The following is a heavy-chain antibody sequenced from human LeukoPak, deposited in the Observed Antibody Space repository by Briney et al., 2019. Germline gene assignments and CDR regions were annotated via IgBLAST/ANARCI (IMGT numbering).Heavy chain of an antibody. CDR1: GYTFTGYY. V-gene: IGHV1-2*02. CDR2: XXXXXXGT. D-gene: IGHD2-2*01. J-gene: IGHJ6*02. Sequence: ASVKVSCKASGYTFTGYYMHWVRXXXXXXXXXXXXXXXXXXGTNYAQKFQGRVTMTRDTSISTAYMELSRLRSDDTAVYYCARTPWDIVVVPAERFYGMDVWGQGTTVTVSS. CDR3: ARTPWDIVVVPAERFYGMDV.